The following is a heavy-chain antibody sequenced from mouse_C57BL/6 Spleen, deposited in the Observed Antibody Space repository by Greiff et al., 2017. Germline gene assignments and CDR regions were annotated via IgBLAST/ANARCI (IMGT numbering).Heavy chain of an antibody. CDR1: GYTFTSYW. CDR3: ARLDYYGSTRYFDV. V-gene: IGHV1-69*01. D-gene: IGHD1-1*01. Sequence: QVQLQQPGAELVMPGASVKLSCKASGYTFTSYWMHWVKQRPGQGLEWIGEFDPSDSYTNYNQKFKGKSTLHVDKSSSTAYMQLSSLTSEDSAVYYCARLDYYGSTRYFDVWGTGTSVTVSS. J-gene: IGHJ1*03. CDR2: FDPSDSYT.